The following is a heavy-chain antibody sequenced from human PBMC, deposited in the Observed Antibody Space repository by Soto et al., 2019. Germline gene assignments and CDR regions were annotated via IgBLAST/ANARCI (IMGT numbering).Heavy chain of an antibody. V-gene: IGHV4-59*08. CDR2: IYYAGST. J-gene: IGHJ4*02. Sequence: PSETLSLTCTVSGGSISSYYWSWIRQPPGRGLEWIGYIYYAGSTNYNPSLNSRVTISVDTSKNQFSLTVTSVTAADTAVYYCARHHDSWGQGTLVTVSS. CDR1: GGSISSYY. CDR3: ARHHDS.